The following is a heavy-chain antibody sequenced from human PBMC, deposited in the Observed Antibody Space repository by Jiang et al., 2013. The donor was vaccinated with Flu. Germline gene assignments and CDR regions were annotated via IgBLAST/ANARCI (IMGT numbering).Heavy chain of an antibody. V-gene: IGHV3-21*01. CDR1: GFTFSSYS. D-gene: IGHD2-21*01. CDR2: ISSSSSYI. J-gene: IGHJ6*02. CDR3: ARDRDGYYYYGMDV. Sequence: VQLLESGGGLVKPGGSLRLSCAASGFTFSSYSMNWVRQAPGKGLEWVSSISSSSSYIYYADSVKGRFTISRDNAKNSLYLQMNSLRAEDTAVYYCARDRDGYYYYGMDVWGQGTTVTVSS.